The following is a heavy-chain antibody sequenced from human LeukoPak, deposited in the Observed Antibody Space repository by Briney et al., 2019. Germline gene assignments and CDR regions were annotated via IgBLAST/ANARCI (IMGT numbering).Heavy chain of an antibody. CDR1: GFSLRHIGEG. Sequence: SGPTLVNPTQTLTLTCTFSGFSLRHIGEGVGWIRQPPGKALEWLALIYWDDDKRFSPSLETRLTITKATSKNQVVLTMANMDRVDTATYYCVKVEAVAGAFDIWGQGTWSPSLQ. CDR3: VKVEAVAGAFDI. V-gene: IGHV2-5*02. J-gene: IGHJ3*02. CDR2: IYWDDDK. D-gene: IGHD6-19*01.